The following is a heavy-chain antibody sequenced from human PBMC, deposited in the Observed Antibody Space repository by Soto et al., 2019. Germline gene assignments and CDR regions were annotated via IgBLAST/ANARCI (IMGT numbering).Heavy chain of an antibody. CDR1: GGCISSGGYS. D-gene: IGHD2-21*02. Sequence: QLQLQESGSGLVKPSQTLSLTCVVSGGCISSGGYSWSWIRQPPGKGLEWIGYIYHSGSTYYNPSLKSRVTISVHRSKNQFSLKLSAVTAADTAVYYCAYGGDSHGTYYFDYWGQGTLVTSSS. CDR3: AYGGDSHGTYYFDY. J-gene: IGHJ4*02. CDR2: IYHSGST. V-gene: IGHV4-30-2*01.